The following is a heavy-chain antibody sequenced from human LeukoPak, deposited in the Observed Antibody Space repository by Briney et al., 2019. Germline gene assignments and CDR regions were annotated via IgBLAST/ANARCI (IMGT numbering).Heavy chain of an antibody. CDR3: ALLWFGELPDY. D-gene: IGHD3-10*01. CDR2: IRSKAYGGTT. Sequence: GGSLRLSCTASGFTFGDYAMSWVRQAPGKGLEWVGFIRSKAYGGTTEYAASVKGRFTISRDDSKSIAYLQMNSLKTEDTAVYYCALLWFGELPDYWGQGTLVTVSS. J-gene: IGHJ4*02. V-gene: IGHV3-49*04. CDR1: GFTFGDYA.